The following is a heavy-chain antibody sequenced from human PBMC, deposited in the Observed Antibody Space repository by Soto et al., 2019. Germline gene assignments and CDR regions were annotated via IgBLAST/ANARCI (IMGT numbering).Heavy chain of an antibody. CDR1: GYTFTSYA. Sequence: QVQLVQSGAEVKKPGASVKVSCKASGYTFTSYAMHWVRQAPGQRLEWMGWINAGNGNTKYSQKFQGRVTITRDTSASTAYMELSSLGSEDTAVYYCARDPAVGAAYYYCGMDVWGQGATVTVSS. CDR3: ARDPAVGAAYYYCGMDV. CDR2: INAGNGNT. D-gene: IGHD1-26*01. V-gene: IGHV1-3*01. J-gene: IGHJ6*02.